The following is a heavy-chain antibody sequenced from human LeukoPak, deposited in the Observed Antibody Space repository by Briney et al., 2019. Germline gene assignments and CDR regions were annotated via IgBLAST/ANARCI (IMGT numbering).Heavy chain of an antibody. J-gene: IGHJ5*02. CDR1: GFTFSSYG. V-gene: IGHV3-23*01. Sequence: GGSLRLSCAASGFTFSSYGMSWVRQAPGKGLEWVSGISGSGISTYYADSGKGRFTISRDNSKNSLYLQMNSLRAEDTAVYYCARDNGPRFGGNWFDPWGQGTLVTVSP. CDR2: ISGSGIST. CDR3: ARDNGPRFGGNWFDP. D-gene: IGHD3-10*01.